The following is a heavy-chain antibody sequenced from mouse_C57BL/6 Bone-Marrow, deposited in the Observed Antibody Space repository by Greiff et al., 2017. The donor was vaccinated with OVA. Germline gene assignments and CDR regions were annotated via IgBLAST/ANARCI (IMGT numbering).Heavy chain of an antibody. CDR3: ARGNFGSSFDAMDY. CDR2: IDPANDNT. D-gene: IGHD1-1*01. Sequence: EVQLQQSVAELVRPGASVKLSCTASGFNIKNTYMHWVKQRPEQGLEWIGRIDPANDNTKYAPKFQGKATMTADTSSNTAYLQLSSLSSEDTAVDCGARGNFGSSFDAMDYWGQGTSVTVSS. J-gene: IGHJ4*01. CDR1: GFNIKNTY. V-gene: IGHV14-3*01.